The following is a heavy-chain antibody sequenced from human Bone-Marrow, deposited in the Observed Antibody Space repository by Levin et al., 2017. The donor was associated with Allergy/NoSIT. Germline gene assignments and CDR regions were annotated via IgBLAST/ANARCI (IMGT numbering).Heavy chain of an antibody. CDR2: SSAGGDTT. Sequence: LSLPCAASGFTFNHYAMSWVRQAPGKGLEWVSSSSAGGDTTFYADSVKGRFTISRGNSNTLYLEMNSLRAEDTALYYCAKDLRGGPLRYFDYWGQGTQVTVSS. V-gene: IGHV3-23*01. CDR3: AKDLRGGPLRYFDY. CDR1: GFTFNHYA. J-gene: IGHJ4*02.